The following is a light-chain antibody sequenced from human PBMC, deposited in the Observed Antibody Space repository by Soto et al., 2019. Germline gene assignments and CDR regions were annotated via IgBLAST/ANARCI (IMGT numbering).Light chain of an antibody. CDR1: QSVSNS. V-gene: IGKV3-15*01. J-gene: IGKJ1*01. Sequence: ETLLTQSPATLSVSPGETATLSCRASQSVSNSLAWYRQRPGQPPSLLIYATSTMATGVPARFTGSGSGTEFTLTISSLQSEDFAVYYCHQYYDWPPWTFGQGTKVEI. CDR2: ATS. CDR3: HQYYDWPPWT.